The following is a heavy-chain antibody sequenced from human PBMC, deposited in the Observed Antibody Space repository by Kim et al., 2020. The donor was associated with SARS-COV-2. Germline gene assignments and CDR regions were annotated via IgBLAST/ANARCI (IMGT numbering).Heavy chain of an antibody. CDR1: GGSISSGGYY. CDR2: IYYSGST. D-gene: IGHD3-22*01. Sequence: SETLSLTCTVSGGSISSGGYYWSWIRQHPGKGLEWIGYIYYSGSTYYNPSLKSRVTISVDTSKNQFSLKLSSVTAADTAVYYCATDSSGYYYGYYYYGMDVWGQGTTITVSS. CDR3: ATDSSGYYYGYYYYGMDV. V-gene: IGHV4-31*03. J-gene: IGHJ6*02.